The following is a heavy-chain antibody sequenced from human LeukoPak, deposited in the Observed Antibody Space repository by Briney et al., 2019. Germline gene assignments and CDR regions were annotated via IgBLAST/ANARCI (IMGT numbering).Heavy chain of an antibody. D-gene: IGHD3/OR15-3a*01. CDR2: MNPNSGNT. Sequence: GASVKVSCKASGYTFNSYDINWVRQATGQGLEWMGWMNPNSGNTGYAQKFQGRVTMTKNNSITTVYMELSSLRSEDTAVYYCARALSWTTESYYYMDVWGKGTTLTVSS. CDR3: ARALSWTTESYYYMDV. J-gene: IGHJ6*03. V-gene: IGHV1-8*01. CDR1: GYTFNSYD.